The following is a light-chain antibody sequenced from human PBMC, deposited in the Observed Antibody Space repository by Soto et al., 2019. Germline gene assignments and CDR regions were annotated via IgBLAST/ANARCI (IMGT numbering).Light chain of an antibody. V-gene: IGKV3-15*01. CDR2: HAS. CDR1: QSVSTN. J-gene: IGKJ5*01. CDR3: QQYNNWPPSIT. Sequence: IVMTQSPATLSVSPGERATLSCRASQSVSTNLAWYQQKPGQAPRLLIYHASTRATGIPARFSGSGSGTEFTLTISSLQSEDFAVYYCQQYNNWPPSITFGQGTRLEIK.